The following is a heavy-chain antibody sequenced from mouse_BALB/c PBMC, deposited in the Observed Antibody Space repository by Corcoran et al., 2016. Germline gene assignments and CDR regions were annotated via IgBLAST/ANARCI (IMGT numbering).Heavy chain of an antibody. Sequence: DVQLQESGPGLVKPSQSLSLTCSVNGYSITSGYYWNWIRQFPGNKLEWMGYISYDGSNNYNPSLKNRISITRDTSKNQFFLKLNSVTTEDTATYYWARGSGGLCAYWGQGTLVTVSA. D-gene: IGHD3-1*01. CDR1: GYSITSGYY. V-gene: IGHV3-6*02. CDR3: ARGSGGLCAY. J-gene: IGHJ3*01. CDR2: ISYDGSN.